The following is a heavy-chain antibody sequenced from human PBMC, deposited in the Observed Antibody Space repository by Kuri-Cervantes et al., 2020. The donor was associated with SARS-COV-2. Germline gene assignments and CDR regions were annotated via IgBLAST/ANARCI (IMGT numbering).Heavy chain of an antibody. Sequence: GESLKISCAASGFTFSSYSMNWVRQAPGKGLEWVSSISSSSSYIYYADSVKGRFTISRDSSKNTLYLEMNSLRVEDTAVYYCAKDPLFRGTYDLGKLDSWGRGTLVTVSS. CDR2: ISSSSSYI. J-gene: IGHJ4*02. CDR3: AKDPLFRGTYDLGKLDS. CDR1: GFTFSSYS. D-gene: IGHD3-3*01. V-gene: IGHV3-21*01.